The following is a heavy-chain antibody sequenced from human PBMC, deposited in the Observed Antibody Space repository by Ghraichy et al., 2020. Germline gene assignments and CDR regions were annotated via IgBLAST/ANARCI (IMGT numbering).Heavy chain of an antibody. Sequence: GGSLRLSCAASGFIFRSCAMNWVRQAPGGGLEWVAAISGYGGGLYYADSVKGRFTISRDNSKNTLFLQMSGLRAEDTAVYFCAKDYAEYPKFFDSWGQGTLVTVSS. CDR2: ISGYGGGL. V-gene: IGHV3-23*01. J-gene: IGHJ4*02. CDR3: AKDYAEYPKFFDS. D-gene: IGHD4-17*01. CDR1: GFIFRSCA.